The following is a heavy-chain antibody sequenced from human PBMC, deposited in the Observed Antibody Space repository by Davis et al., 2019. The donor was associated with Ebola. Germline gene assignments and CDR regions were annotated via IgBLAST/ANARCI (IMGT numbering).Heavy chain of an antibody. D-gene: IGHD5-18*01. CDR2: INHSGST. CDR3: ARDNRRYSYGSILYYYYGMDV. Sequence: GSLRLSCAVYGGSFSGYYWSWIRQPPGKGLEWIGEINHSGSTNYNPSLKSRVTISVDTSKNQFSLKLSSVTAADTAVYYCARDNRRYSYGSILYYYYGMDVWGKGTTVTVSS. J-gene: IGHJ6*04. CDR1: GGSFSGYY. V-gene: IGHV4-34*01.